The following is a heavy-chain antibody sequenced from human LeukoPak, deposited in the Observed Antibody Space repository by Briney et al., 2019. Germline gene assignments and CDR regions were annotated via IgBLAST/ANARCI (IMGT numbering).Heavy chain of an antibody. J-gene: IGHJ4*02. CDR3: ARGGWSLDY. CDR2: IYYTGST. D-gene: IGHD2-15*01. Sequence: PSVALSLTCTVSGGSMDNNFWSWIRQPPGKGLEWIGFIYYTGSTSYNPSLNSRLTMSVDTSKNQFSLNINSVTTADTAVYYCARGGWSLDYWGQGTLVTVSS. V-gene: IGHV4-59*01. CDR1: GGSMDNNF.